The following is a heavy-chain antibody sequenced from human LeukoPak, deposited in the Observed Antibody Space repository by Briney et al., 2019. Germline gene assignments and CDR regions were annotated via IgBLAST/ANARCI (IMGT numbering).Heavy chain of an antibody. D-gene: IGHD6-13*01. J-gene: IGHJ4*02. V-gene: IGHV4-38-2*02. CDR2: IYHSGST. Sequence: SETLSLTRAVSGYSISSGYYWGWIRQPPGKGLEWIGSIYHSGSTYYNPSLKSRVTISVDTSKNQFSLKLSSATAADTAVYYCAREVAAAGREVDYWGQGTLVTVSS. CDR3: AREVAAAGREVDY. CDR1: GYSISSGYY.